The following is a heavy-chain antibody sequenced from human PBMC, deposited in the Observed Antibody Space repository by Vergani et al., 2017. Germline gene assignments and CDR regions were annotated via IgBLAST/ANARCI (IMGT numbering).Heavy chain of an antibody. Sequence: QVQLVESGGGVVQPGGSLRLSCAASGFTFSSYGMHWVRQAPGKGLEWVAVISYDGTQKYYADSVKGRFTISRDNSKSTLYLQMNSLRTEDTAVYYCATKSCGTPGCQIGYFREWGQGNLVNVSA. CDR2: ISYDGTQK. V-gene: IGHV3-30*03. CDR1: GFTFSSYG. D-gene: IGHD1-1*01. CDR3: ATKSCGTPGCQIGYFRE. J-gene: IGHJ1*01.